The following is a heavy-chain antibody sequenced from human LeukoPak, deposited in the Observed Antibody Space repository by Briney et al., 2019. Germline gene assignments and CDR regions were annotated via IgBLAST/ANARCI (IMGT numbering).Heavy chain of an antibody. J-gene: IGHJ4*02. D-gene: IGHD3-22*01. CDR1: GFSFSSYE. V-gene: IGHV3-48*03. CDR3: AGDYYDSSGYFLGVY. CDR2: ISSSGSNT. Sequence: GGSLRLSCAASGFSFSSYEMNWVRQAPGKGLEWVSYISSSGSNTYYADSVKGRFTISRDNAKNSLYLQMNSLRAEDTAVYYCAGDYYDSSGYFLGVYWGQGTLVTVSS.